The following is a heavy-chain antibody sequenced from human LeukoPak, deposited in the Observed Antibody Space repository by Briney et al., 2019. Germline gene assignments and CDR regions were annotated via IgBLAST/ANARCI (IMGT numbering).Heavy chain of an antibody. Sequence: GESLKISCKGSGYSFTSYWIGWVRQMPGKGLEWMGIIYPGDSDTRYSPSFRGQVTISADKSISTAYLQWSSPKASDTAMYYCARQSGWSVVAAQNWFDPWGQGTLVTVSS. CDR3: ARQSGWSVVAAQNWFDP. CDR1: GYSFTSYW. D-gene: IGHD2-15*01. J-gene: IGHJ5*02. V-gene: IGHV5-51*01. CDR2: IYPGDSDT.